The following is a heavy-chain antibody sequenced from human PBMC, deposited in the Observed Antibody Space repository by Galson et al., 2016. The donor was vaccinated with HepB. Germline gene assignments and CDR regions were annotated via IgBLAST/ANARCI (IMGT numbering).Heavy chain of an antibody. D-gene: IGHD5-18*01. CDR3: ARVSSTGYGNYYSEH. CDR2: IDPNSGAT. J-gene: IGHJ4*02. CDR1: GYTFTAYK. V-gene: IGHV1-2*04. Sequence: VKVSCKASGYTFTAYKIHWVRQAPGQGLEWMGWIDPNSGATNYAQNFQGFVTMTSDTSISTAYMELSSVKFDDTAVFYCARVSSTGYGNYYSEHWGQGTLLTVSS.